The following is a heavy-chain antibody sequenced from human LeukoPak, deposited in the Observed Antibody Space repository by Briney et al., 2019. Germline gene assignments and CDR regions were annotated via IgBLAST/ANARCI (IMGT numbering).Heavy chain of an antibody. CDR1: GGSISSGGLS. CDR2: IRDSGTT. V-gene: IGHV4-31*03. CDR3: ARASRWGDLSFGE. J-gene: IGHJ4*02. Sequence: PSQTLSLTCTVSGGSISSGGLSWSWIRQHPGKGLEWIGYIRDSGTTYYHPSLTTRVAISLGTSKNQFSLNLSSVTAADTAVYYCARASRWGDLSFGEWGQASLLTVSS. D-gene: IGHD3-16*02.